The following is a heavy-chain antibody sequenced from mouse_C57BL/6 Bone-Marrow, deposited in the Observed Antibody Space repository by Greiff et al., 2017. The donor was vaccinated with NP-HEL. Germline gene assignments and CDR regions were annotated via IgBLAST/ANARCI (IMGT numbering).Heavy chain of an antibody. CDR3: AFRDYYSILMDY. D-gene: IGHD2-5*01. J-gene: IGHJ4*01. V-gene: IGHV14-3*01. CDR1: GFNIKNTY. Sequence: EVKLEESVAELVRPGASVKLSCTASGFNIKNTYMHWVKQRPEQGLEWIGRIDPANGNTKYAPKFQGKATITADTSSNTAYLQLSSLTSEDTAIYYCAFRDYYSILMDYWGQGTSVTVSS. CDR2: IDPANGNT.